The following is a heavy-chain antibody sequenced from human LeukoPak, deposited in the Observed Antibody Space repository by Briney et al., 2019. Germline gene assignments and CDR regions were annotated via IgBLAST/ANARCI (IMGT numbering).Heavy chain of an antibody. CDR3: ARDRWNDVPFDY. CDR2: IFYRGST. D-gene: IGHD1-1*01. J-gene: IGHJ4*02. V-gene: IGHV4-39*07. CDR1: GGSISTSRYQ. Sequence: ASVTLSLTCNVSGGSISTSRYQWGWIRQPPGKGLEWIGNIFYRGSTYYNPSLRSRVTVSVDTSKNQFSLKLTSVTAADTAVYYCARDRWNDVPFDYWGQGTLVTVSS.